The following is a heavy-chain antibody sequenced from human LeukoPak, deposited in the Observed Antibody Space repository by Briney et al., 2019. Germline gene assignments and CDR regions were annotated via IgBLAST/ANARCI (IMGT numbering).Heavy chain of an antibody. CDR3: ARAFGAYCTNGVCYHFDY. V-gene: IGHV4-34*01. Sequence: SETLSLTCAVYGGSFSGYYWSWIRQPPGKGLEWIGEINHSGSTNYNPSLKSRVTISVDTSKNQFSLKLSSVTAADTAVYYCARAFGAYCTNGVCYHFDYWGQGTLV. J-gene: IGHJ4*02. D-gene: IGHD2-8*01. CDR1: GGSFSGYY. CDR2: INHSGST.